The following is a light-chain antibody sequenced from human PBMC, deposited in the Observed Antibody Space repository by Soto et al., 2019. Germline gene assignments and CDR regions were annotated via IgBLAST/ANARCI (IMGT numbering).Light chain of an antibody. Sequence: QSALTQPASMSGSPGQSITISCTGTSSDVGTYQYVSWYQQHPGKAPKLMIYEVRIRPSGVSNRFSGSKSGNTASLTISGLQPEDEAHYYCSSYTSDNRDYVFGTGTKLTVL. CDR3: SSYTSDNRDYV. V-gene: IGLV2-14*01. CDR2: EVR. CDR1: SSDVGTYQY. J-gene: IGLJ1*01.